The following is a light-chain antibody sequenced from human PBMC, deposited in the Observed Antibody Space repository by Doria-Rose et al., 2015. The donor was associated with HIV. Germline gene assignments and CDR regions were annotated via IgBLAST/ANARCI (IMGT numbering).Light chain of an antibody. J-gene: IGKJ2*01. Sequence: LSASVGDRLTITCQASQDISNYLNWYQQKPGKAPKLLIYDASNLERGVPSRFSGSGSGTDFTFTISSLRPEDIATYYCQQYDDLPYTFGQGTNLKIK. CDR1: QDISNY. V-gene: IGKV1-33*01. CDR3: QQYDDLPYT. CDR2: DAS.